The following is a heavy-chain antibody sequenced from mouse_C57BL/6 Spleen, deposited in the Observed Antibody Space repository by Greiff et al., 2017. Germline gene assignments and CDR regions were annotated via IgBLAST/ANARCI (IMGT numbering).Heavy chain of an antibody. CDR2: ISSGGSYT. Sequence: EVKLVESGGDLVKPGGSLKLSCAASGFTFSSYGMSWVRQTPDKRLEWVATISSGGSYTYYPDSVKGRFTISRDNAKNTLYLQMSSLKTDDTAMYYCARHLYGSSYFFDYWGQGTTLTVSS. CDR1: GFTFSSYG. D-gene: IGHD1-1*01. V-gene: IGHV5-6*01. CDR3: ARHLYGSSYFFDY. J-gene: IGHJ2*01.